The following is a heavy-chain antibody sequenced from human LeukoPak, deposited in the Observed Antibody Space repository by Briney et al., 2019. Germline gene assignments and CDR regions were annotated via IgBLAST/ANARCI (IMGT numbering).Heavy chain of an antibody. V-gene: IGHV3-23*01. CDR2: ISGSGGST. J-gene: IGHJ6*02. Sequence: QRGVSLRLSCAASGLTFSSYAMSWVRQAPGKGLEWVSAISGSGGSTYYADSVKGRFTISRDNSKNTLYLQMNSLRAEDTAVYYCAKALPGNYYGMDVWGQGTTVTVSS. CDR3: AKALPGNYYGMDV. CDR1: GLTFSSYA.